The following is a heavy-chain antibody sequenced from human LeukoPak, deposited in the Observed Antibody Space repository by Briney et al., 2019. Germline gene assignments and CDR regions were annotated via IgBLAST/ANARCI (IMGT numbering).Heavy chain of an antibody. CDR1: GYSISSGYY. J-gene: IGHJ4*02. Sequence: SETLSLTCTVSGYSISSGYYWGWIRQPPGKGLEWIGSIYHSGSTYYNPSLKSRVTISVDTSKNQFSLKLSSVTAADTAVYYCARGGSSGLDYWGQGTLVTVSS. CDR2: IYHSGST. D-gene: IGHD6-6*01. CDR3: ARGGSSGLDY. V-gene: IGHV4-38-2*02.